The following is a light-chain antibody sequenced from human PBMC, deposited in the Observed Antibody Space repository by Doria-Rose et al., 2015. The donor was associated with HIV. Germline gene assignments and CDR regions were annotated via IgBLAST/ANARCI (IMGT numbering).Light chain of an antibody. CDR3: QQYNNWPLYS. J-gene: IGKJ2*01. CDR2: GAS. V-gene: IGKV3-15*01. CDR1: QSVSSN. Sequence: ATLSVSPGERATLSCRASQSVSSNLAWYQQKPGQAPRLLIYGASTRAIGIPARFRGSGSGTECTLTISSLQSEDFAVYYCQQYNNWPLYSFGQGTKLEIK.